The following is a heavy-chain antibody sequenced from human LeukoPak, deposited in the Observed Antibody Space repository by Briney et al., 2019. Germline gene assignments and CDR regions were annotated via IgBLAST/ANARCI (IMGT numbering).Heavy chain of an antibody. D-gene: IGHD2-2*01. CDR2: INHSGRT. V-gene: IGHV4-34*01. CDR1: GGSFSGYY. CDR3: ARLLGCSSTSCYYNYYYYYMDV. Sequence: PSETLSLTCAVYGGSFSGYYWSWIPQPPGKGREGIGEINHSGRTNYNPSLKSRVTISVDTSKNQFSLKLSSVTAADTAVYYCARLLGCSSTSCYYNYYYYYMDVCGKGTTGTVSS. J-gene: IGHJ6*03.